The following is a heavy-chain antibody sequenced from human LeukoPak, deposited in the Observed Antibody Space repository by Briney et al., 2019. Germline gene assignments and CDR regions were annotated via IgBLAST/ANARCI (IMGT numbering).Heavy chain of an antibody. D-gene: IGHD4-23*01. CDR2: INTYNGYT. CDR1: GYTFISYG. J-gene: IGHJ4*02. CDR3: GRELNKSFRGVTPEGSDY. Sequence: ASVKVSCTASGYTFISYGISWVRQAPGQGLEWMGWINTYNGYTNYAQKFQGRVTMTTDKSTRTAYMELRSLRSDDTAVYYCGRELNKSFRGVTPEGSDYWGQGTLVTVSS. V-gene: IGHV1-18*01.